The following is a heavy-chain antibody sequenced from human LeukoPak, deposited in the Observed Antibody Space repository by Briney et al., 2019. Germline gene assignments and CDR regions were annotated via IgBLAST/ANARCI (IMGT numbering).Heavy chain of an antibody. V-gene: IGHV4-59*01. Sequence: SETLSLTCTVSGGSISSYYWRWIRQPPGKGLEWLGYIYYSGSTNYSPSLKSRLTISVDTSKNQFSLKLSSVTAADTAVYYCARTYGSSGLGYFDLWGRGTLVTVSS. CDR1: GGSISSYY. D-gene: IGHD6-13*01. J-gene: IGHJ2*01. CDR2: IYYSGST. CDR3: ARTYGSSGLGYFDL.